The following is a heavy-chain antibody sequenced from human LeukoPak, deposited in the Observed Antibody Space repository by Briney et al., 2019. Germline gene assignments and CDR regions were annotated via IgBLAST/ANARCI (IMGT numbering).Heavy chain of an antibody. V-gene: IGHV3-23*01. D-gene: IGHD6-6*01. CDR3: ARHRSSWLIDY. Sequence: GGSLRLSCAASGFTFNTYAMSWVRQAPWERLQWVSGISDSGGNTYYADSVRGRFTISRDNSKNTLYLQMNSLRAEDTAVYYCARHRSSWLIDYWGQETLVTVSS. CDR1: GFTFNTYA. J-gene: IGHJ4*02. CDR2: ISDSGGNT.